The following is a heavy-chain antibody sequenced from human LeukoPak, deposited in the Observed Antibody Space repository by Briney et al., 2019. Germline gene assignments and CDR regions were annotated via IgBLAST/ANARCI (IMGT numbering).Heavy chain of an antibody. CDR2: IFYSGST. CDR3: ARQPHMLGAYYFDY. V-gene: IGHV4-59*08. Sequence: SETLSLTCTVSGGSMSSYYWSWIRQPPGKGLEWIGYIFYSGSTNYNPSLKSRVTLSVDTSKNQFSLKLGSVTAADTAVYYCARQPHMLGAYYFDYWGQGTLVTVSS. CDR1: GGSMSSYY. D-gene: IGHD1-26*01. J-gene: IGHJ4*02.